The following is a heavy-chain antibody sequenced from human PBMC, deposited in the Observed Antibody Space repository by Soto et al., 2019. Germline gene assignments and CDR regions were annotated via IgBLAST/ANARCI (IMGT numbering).Heavy chain of an antibody. CDR3: ARVHDYGGNGWFDP. CDR2: IYYSGST. V-gene: IGHV4-39*01. Sequence: PSETMSLTCTVSGGSISSSSYYWGWIRQPPGKGLEWIGSIYYSGSTYYNPSLKSRVTISVDTSKNQFSLKLSSVTAADTAVYYCARVHDYGGNGWFDPWGQGPLVT. D-gene: IGHD4-17*01. CDR1: GGSISSSSYY. J-gene: IGHJ5*02.